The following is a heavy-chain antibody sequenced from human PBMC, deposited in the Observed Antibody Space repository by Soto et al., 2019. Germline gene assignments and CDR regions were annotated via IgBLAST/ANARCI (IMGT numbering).Heavy chain of an antibody. D-gene: IGHD3-10*01. CDR3: AKHSERGVYIFDF. CDR1: GFTFSTST. V-gene: IGHV3-23*01. J-gene: IGHJ4*02. Sequence: PGGSLRLSCAASGFTFSTSTMSWVRQAPGKGLEWVSLISGSGAITYYADSVKGRFTISRDNSKNTLFLQMNTLRVEDTAVYYCAKHSERGVYIFDFWGQGTLVTVSS. CDR2: ISGSGAIT.